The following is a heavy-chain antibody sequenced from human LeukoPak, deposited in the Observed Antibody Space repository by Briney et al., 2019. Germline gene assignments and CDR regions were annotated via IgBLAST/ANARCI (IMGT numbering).Heavy chain of an antibody. D-gene: IGHD1-26*01. J-gene: IGHJ6*02. CDR3: ARDVGATTPYYYGMDV. CDR2: IYYSGST. CDR1: GGSISSYY. Sequence: SETLSLTCTVSGGSISSYYWSWIKQPPGKGLEWIGYIYYSGSTNYNPSLKSRVTISVDTSKNQFSLKLSSVTAADTAVYYCARDVGATTPYYYGMDVWGQGTTVTVSS. V-gene: IGHV4-59*01.